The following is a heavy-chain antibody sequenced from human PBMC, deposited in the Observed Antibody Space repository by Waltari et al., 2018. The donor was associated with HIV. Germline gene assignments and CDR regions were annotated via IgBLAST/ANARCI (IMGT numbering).Heavy chain of an antibody. CDR2: INSDGRIT. CDR1: GFTFSSYW. V-gene: IGHV3-74*01. D-gene: IGHD5-18*01. J-gene: IGHJ1*01. Sequence: EVQLVESGGGLVQPGGSLRLSCAASGFTFSSYWMHLVRQAPGKGLVWVARINSDGRITSHADSVKGRFTSSRDNARNTLYLQMNSLGAEDTAMYYCAKGGTSGYTFGFGRWGQGTLVTVSS. CDR3: AKGGTSGYTFGFGR.